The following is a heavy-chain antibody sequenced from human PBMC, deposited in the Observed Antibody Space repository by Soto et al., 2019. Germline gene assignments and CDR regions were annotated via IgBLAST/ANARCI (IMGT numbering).Heavy chain of an antibody. Sequence: PGGSLRLSCAASGFTFNSHAMSWVRRAPGKGLEWVSAVDASGSYTYYADSVKGRFTISRDNSKNTLYLQMNSLRAEDTAVYYCARMGPLGYCSSTSCYTRRAGMDVWGQGTTVTVSS. CDR2: VDASGSYT. J-gene: IGHJ6*02. V-gene: IGHV3-23*01. D-gene: IGHD2-2*02. CDR1: GFTFNSHA. CDR3: ARMGPLGYCSSTSCYTRRAGMDV.